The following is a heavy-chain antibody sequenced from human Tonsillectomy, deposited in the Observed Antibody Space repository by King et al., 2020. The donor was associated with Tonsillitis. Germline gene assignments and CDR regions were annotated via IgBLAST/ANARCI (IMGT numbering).Heavy chain of an antibody. D-gene: IGHD6-13*01. CDR2: ISVNGDAT. CDR1: GFTFSSCA. J-gene: IGHJ4*02. Sequence: PGGFLIQPGGSLTLSCTASGFTFSSCAMSWVRQAPGKGLEWVSTISVNGDATYYADSVKGRFTISRDNSRNTQDLQMNSLRAEDTAIYYCTKGGGSSWSNWGQGALVPVSS. CDR3: TKGGGSSWSN. V-gene: IGHV3-23*01.